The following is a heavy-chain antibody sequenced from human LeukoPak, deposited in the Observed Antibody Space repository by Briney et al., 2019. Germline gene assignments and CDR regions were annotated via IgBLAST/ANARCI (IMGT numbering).Heavy chain of an antibody. J-gene: IGHJ4*02. CDR2: ISGSGGST. CDR1: GFTFSSYA. CDR3: ARKASLWFGIDY. V-gene: IGHV3-23*01. Sequence: PGGSLRLSCAASGFTFSSYAMSWVRQAPGKGLEWVSAISGSGGSTYYADSVKGRFTISRDNAKNSLYLQMNSLRAEDTAVYYCARKASLWFGIDYWGQGTLVTVSS. D-gene: IGHD3-10*01.